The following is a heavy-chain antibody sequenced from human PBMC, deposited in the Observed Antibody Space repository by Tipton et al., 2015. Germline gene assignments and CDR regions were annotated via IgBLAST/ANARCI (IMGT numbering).Heavy chain of an antibody. V-gene: IGHV4-59*01. J-gene: IGHJ2*01. CDR1: GGSISSYY. CDR2: IYYDGST. D-gene: IGHD3-22*01. CDR3: ARVRYDSSGYQSWYFDL. Sequence: TLSLTCTVSGGSISSYYWSWIRQPPGKGLEWIGYIYYDGSTNYNPSLKSRVTISVDTSKNQFSLNLSSVTAADTAVYYCARVRYDSSGYQSWYFDLWGRGTLVTVSS.